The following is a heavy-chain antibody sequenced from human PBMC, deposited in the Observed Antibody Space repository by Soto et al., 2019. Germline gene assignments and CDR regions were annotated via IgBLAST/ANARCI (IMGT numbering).Heavy chain of an antibody. CDR1: GFTFSSYW. CDR2: INSDGSIT. Sequence: EVQLVESGGGLVQPGGSLRLSCAASGFTFSSYWMHWVRQVPEKGPVWVSRINSDGSITNYADAVKGRFTISRDNVKNTLYLQMNSLGAEDTAVYYCVRYPRSVGGSYRPDYWGQGTLVTVSS. J-gene: IGHJ4*02. D-gene: IGHD3-16*02. V-gene: IGHV3-74*01. CDR3: VRYPRSVGGSYRPDY.